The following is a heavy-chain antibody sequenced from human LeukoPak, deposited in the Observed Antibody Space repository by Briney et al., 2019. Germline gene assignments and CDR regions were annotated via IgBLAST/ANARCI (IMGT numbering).Heavy chain of an antibody. CDR3: ARAYYYDSSGYFPDAFDI. D-gene: IGHD3-22*01. V-gene: IGHV4-30-2*01. CDR2: IHHSGST. J-gene: IGHJ3*02. CDR1: GGSISSGGYS. Sequence: PSETLSLTCAVSGGSISSGGYSWSWIRQPPGKGLEWIGYIHHSGSTYYNPSLKGRVTISVDRSKNQFSLKLSSVTAADTAVYYCARAYYYDSSGYFPDAFDIWGQGTMVTVSS.